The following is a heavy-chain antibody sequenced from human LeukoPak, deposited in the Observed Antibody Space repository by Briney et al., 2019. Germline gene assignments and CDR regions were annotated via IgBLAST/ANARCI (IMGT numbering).Heavy chain of an antibody. CDR2: ISSSSSYI. V-gene: IGHV3-21*01. CDR3: AIRGSPMVRNY. D-gene: IGHD3-10*01. Sequence: GGSLRLSCAASGFTFSSYSMNWGRQAPGKGLEWVSSISSSSSYIYYADSVKGGLTISIDNAKNSLYLQMNSLRAEDTAVYYCAIRGSPMVRNYWGQGTLVTVSS. J-gene: IGHJ4*02. CDR1: GFTFSSYS.